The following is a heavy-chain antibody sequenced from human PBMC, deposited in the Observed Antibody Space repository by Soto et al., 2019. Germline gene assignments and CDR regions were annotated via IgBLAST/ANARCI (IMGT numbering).Heavy chain of an antibody. V-gene: IGHV3-7*01. Sequence: PGWSLRLSCSASVFTCSKYWMSWFRQAPGKGLEWVANIKKDGSDKNYVDSVEGRFSIFRDNAKNSLYLQMYGLRAEDTAVYYCARDLGTALVGFDYGMDVWGQGTTVTVSS. D-gene: IGHD5-18*01. CDR1: VFTCSKYW. CDR3: ARDLGTALVGFDYGMDV. J-gene: IGHJ6*02. CDR2: IKKDGSDK.